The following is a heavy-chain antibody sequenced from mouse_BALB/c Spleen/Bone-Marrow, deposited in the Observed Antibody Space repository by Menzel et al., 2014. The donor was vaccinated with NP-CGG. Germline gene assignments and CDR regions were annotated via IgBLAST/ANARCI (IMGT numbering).Heavy chain of an antibody. CDR1: GFTFSGFG. V-gene: IGHV5-17*02. J-gene: IGHJ1*01. CDR2: ISRGSSTI. D-gene: IGHD1-1*01. Sequence: EVQRVESGGGLVQPGGSRKLSCAASGFTFSGFGMHWVRQAPVKGLEWVAYISRGSSTIYYADTVKGRFTISRDNPKNTLFLQMTSLRSEDTAMYYCARSGITTGSYWYFDIWGAGTTVTVSS. CDR3: ARSGITTGSYWYFDI.